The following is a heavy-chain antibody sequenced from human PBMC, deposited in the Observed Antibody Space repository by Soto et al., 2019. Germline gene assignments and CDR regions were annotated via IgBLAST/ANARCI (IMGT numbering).Heavy chain of an antibody. J-gene: IGHJ5*02. CDR1: GFTLSSYS. Sequence: GGSLRLSCAASGFTLSSYSMNWVRQAPGKGLEWVAVISYDGSNEYYADSVKGRFTTSRDNSKNTVYLQMNSLRAEDTAVYYCAKSEWLRWMGSWGQGTLVTVSS. CDR3: AKSEWLRWMGS. D-gene: IGHD5-12*01. CDR2: ISYDGSNE. V-gene: IGHV3-30*18.